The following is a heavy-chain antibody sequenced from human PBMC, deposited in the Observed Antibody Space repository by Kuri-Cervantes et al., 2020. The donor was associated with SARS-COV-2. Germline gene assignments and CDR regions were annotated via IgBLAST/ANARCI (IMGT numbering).Heavy chain of an antibody. Sequence: ASVKVSCKASGGTFSSYAISWVRQATGQGLEWMGWINPNSGGTNYAQKFQGWVTMTRDTSISTAYMELSRLRSDDTAVYYCARSLAMITFGGDQNIMDVWGQGTTVTVSS. CDR2: INPNSGGT. CDR1: GGTFSSYA. CDR3: ARSLAMITFGGDQNIMDV. J-gene: IGHJ6*02. V-gene: IGHV1-2*04. D-gene: IGHD3-16*01.